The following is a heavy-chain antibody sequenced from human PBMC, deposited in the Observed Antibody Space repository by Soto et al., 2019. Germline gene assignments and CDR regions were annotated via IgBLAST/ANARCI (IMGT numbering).Heavy chain of an antibody. D-gene: IGHD3-9*01. CDR3: PRGADWVFGY. V-gene: IGHV3-48*04. CDR1: GFSFSSYS. CDR2: IFVTSTPI. J-gene: IGHJ4*02. Sequence: EVQLVESGGGLVQPGGSLRLSCVASGFSFSSYSMVWVRQAPGKGLEWISYIFVTSTPIYYADSVKGRFTVSRDNTQNALFLLMNSLRAEDAAIYYCPRGADWVFGYWGQGTLVTVPS.